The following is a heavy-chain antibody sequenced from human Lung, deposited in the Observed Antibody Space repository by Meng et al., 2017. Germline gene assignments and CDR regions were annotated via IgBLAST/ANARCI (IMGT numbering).Heavy chain of an antibody. CDR2: INHSGST. J-gene: IGHJ4*02. CDR3: ARGPTTMAHDFDY. CDR1: GGSFSDYY. D-gene: IGHD4-11*01. V-gene: IGHV4-34*01. Sequence: QVQLQQWGAGRLKPPETLSLTCVVSGGSFSDYYWSWIRQPPGKGLEWIGEINHSGSTNYNPSLESRATISVDTSQNNLSLKLSSVTAADSAVYYCARGPTTMAHDFDYWGQGTLVTVSS.